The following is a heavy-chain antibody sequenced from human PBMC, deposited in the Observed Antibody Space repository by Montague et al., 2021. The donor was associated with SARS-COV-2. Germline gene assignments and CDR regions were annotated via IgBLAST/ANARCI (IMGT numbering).Heavy chain of an antibody. J-gene: IGHJ5*02. CDR2: AYYVPSTNSANT. D-gene: IGHD2-15*01. V-gene: IGHV4-59*12. CDR3: AREGLVVRGWFDP. CDR1: GDSISSYY. Sequence: SETLSLTCSVSGDSISSYYYNWIRQTPGKGLEWIGYAYYVPSTNSANTNSNPSLKRRVTISVDKSKNQFSLKLSSVTAADTAVYYCAREGLVVRGWFDPWGQGTLVTVSS.